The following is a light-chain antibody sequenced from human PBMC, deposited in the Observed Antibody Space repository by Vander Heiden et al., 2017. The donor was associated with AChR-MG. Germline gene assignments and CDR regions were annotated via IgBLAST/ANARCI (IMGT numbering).Light chain of an antibody. V-gene: IGLV2-14*03. CDR3: ASYIISSASWV. J-gene: IGLJ3*02. Sequence: QSALTQPASVSGSLGQSITISCTGATSDIGVYNYVSWYQQHPGKAPKLIIYAVSSRPSGVSNRFSGSKPGNTASLTISGLQPEDEADYYCASYIISSASWVFGGGTELTVL. CDR2: AVS. CDR1: TSDIGVYNY.